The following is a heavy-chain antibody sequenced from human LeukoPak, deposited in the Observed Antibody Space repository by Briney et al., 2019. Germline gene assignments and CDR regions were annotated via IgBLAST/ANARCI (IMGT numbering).Heavy chain of an antibody. CDR3: ATGLPRPVHAFDI. V-gene: IGHV1-24*01. J-gene: IGHJ3*02. D-gene: IGHD2-21*02. CDR1: GYTLTDLS. CDR2: FDPEDGET. Sequence: ASVKVSCKVSGYTLTDLSMHWVRQAPGKGLEWMGGFDPEDGETIYAQKFQGRVTMTEDTFTDTAYMELSSLRSEDTAVYYCATGLPRPVHAFDIWGQGTMVTVSS.